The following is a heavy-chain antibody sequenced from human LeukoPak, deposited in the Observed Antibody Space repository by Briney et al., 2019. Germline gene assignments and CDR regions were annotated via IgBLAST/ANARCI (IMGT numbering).Heavy chain of an antibody. V-gene: IGHV1-46*01. Sequence: ASVKVSCKASGYTFTSYYMHWVRQAPGQGLEWMGIINPSGGSTSYAQKFQGRVTMTEDTSTDTAYMELSSLRSEDTAVYYCATRSGIVGANAFDIWGQGTMVTVSS. J-gene: IGHJ3*02. CDR3: ATRSGIVGANAFDI. CDR1: GYTFTSYY. D-gene: IGHD1-26*01. CDR2: INPSGGST.